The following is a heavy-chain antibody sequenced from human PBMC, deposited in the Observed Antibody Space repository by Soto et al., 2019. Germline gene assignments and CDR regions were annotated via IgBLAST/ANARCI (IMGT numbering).Heavy chain of an antibody. V-gene: IGHV4-34*01. CDR1: GGSFSSYY. Sequence: QVQLQQWGDGLLKPSETLSLTCAVYGGSFSSYYWNWIRQSPGKGLEWIGDINRIGSANYNPSLTGRVTMSVNSLQKQFYLRLTHVTAADTAMYYCARGGVDMIRGITGKRTWLDLWGQGTLVIVS. CDR3: ARGGVDMIRGITGKRTWLDL. CDR2: INRIGSA. J-gene: IGHJ5*02. D-gene: IGHD3-10*01.